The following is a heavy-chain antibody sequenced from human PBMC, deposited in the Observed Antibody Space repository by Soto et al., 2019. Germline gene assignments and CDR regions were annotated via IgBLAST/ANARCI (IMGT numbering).Heavy chain of an antibody. V-gene: IGHV3-30*18. CDR3: AKEGQYYDILTGYRSYYGMDV. CDR1: GFTFSSYG. D-gene: IGHD3-9*01. CDR2: ISYDGSNK. Sequence: QVQLVESGGGVVQPGRSLRLSCAASGFTFSSYGMHWVRQAPGKGLEWVAVISYDGSNKYYADSVKGRFTISRDNSKNTLYLHMNSLRAEDTAVYYCAKEGQYYDILTGYRSYYGMDVWGQGTTVTVSS. J-gene: IGHJ6*02.